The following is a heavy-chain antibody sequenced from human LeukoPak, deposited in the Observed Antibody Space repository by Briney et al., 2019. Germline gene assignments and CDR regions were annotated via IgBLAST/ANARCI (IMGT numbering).Heavy chain of an antibody. Sequence: SGPTLVNPTQTLTLTCSFSGFSLTTEQEAVGWIRQPPGKALEWVALIYWHDERRYSPSLKSRLTITKDTSKNQVFFTMTDMDPVDTATYYCAHRRGGYFDYWGQGTLVTVSS. CDR1: GFSLTTEQEA. D-gene: IGHD2-15*01. V-gene: IGHV2-5*01. J-gene: IGHJ4*02. CDR3: AHRRGGYFDY. CDR2: IYWHDER.